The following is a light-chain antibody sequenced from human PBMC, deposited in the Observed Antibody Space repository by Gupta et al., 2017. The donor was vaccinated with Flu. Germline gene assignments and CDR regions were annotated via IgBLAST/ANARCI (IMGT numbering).Light chain of an antibody. Sequence: VMTQSPLALSVTPGEAASISCTSSQSLLHINGYNYLDWYLQKPGQPPQLLIYLASNRAPGVPDRFSGSRSGTIFTLKISRVEAEDVGSYYCMQALQTPPTFGQGTKVEIK. CDR3: MQALQTPPT. CDR1: QSLLHINGYNY. CDR2: LAS. J-gene: IGKJ1*01. V-gene: IGKV2-28*01.